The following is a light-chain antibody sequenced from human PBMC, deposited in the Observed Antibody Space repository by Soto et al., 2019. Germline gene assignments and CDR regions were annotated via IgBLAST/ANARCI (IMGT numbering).Light chain of an antibody. CDR3: SSYTSSSTLV. V-gene: IGLV2-14*01. CDR1: ISDVCGYNY. CDR2: EVS. J-gene: IGLJ1*01. Sequence: QSVLSQPPSVTGSPGQSNTISCTGTISDVCGYNYVSWYQQHPGKAPKLMIYEVSNRPSGVSNRFSGSKYGNTASLTISGLQAEDEADYYCSSYTSSSTLVFGTGTKVTV.